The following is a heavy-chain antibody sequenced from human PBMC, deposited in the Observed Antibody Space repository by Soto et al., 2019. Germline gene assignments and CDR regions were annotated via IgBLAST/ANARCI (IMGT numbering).Heavy chain of an antibody. CDR3: ARYRGCSCGSCYWFDF. V-gene: IGHV3-21*01. CDR2: ITATSSYI. J-gene: IGHJ4*02. CDR1: GFTFSNYI. D-gene: IGHD2-15*01. Sequence: EVQLVESGGGLVKPGGSLRLSCATSGFTFSNYIMNWVRQPPGKGLEWVSSITATSSYISYADSVKGRFTISRDNAENSLYLQMDSLTAEDTAVYYCARYRGCSCGSCYWFDFWGQGTLVTVS.